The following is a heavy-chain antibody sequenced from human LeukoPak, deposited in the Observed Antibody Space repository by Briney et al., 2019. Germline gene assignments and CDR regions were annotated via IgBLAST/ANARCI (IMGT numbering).Heavy chain of an antibody. V-gene: IGHV4-59*12. D-gene: IGHD1-26*01. CDR3: ARGSGSYDDAFDI. Sequence: RSSETLSLTCTVSGGPISSYYWSWIRQPPGKGLEWIGYIYYSGSTNYNPSLKSRVTISVDTSKNQFSLKLSSVTAADTAVYYCARGSGSYDDAFDIWGQGTMVTVSS. CDR2: IYYSGST. J-gene: IGHJ3*02. CDR1: GGPISSYY.